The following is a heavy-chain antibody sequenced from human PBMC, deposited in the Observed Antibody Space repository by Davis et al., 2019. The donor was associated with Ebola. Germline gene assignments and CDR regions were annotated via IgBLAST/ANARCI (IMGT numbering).Heavy chain of an antibody. CDR3: AKDQYSSGWYVGDWFDP. J-gene: IGHJ5*02. CDR1: GFTFSSYA. CDR2: ISGSGSGT. Sequence: GESLKISCAASGFTFSSYALSWVRQAPGKGLEWVSSISGSGSGTYYPDSVKGRFTISRDNSNNTLYLQMNSLRAEDTAVYYCAKDQYSSGWYVGDWFDPWGQGTLVTVSS. V-gene: IGHV3-23*01. D-gene: IGHD6-19*01.